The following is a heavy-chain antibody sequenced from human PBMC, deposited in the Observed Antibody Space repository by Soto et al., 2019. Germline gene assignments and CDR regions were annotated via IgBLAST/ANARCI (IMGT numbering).Heavy chain of an antibody. CDR3: AKESGGSGRENDFDT. V-gene: IGHV3-23*01. D-gene: IGHD2-15*01. J-gene: IGHJ4*02. Sequence: EVQLLESGGGLVQPGGSLRLSCAASGFTFSSYAMSWVRQAPGKGLKWISSISGSGTSTYYADSVKGRFTISRDNSKNTMYLQMNSLRAEDTALYFCAKESGGSGRENDFDTWGQGTQVTVSS. CDR2: ISGSGTST. CDR1: GFTFSSYA.